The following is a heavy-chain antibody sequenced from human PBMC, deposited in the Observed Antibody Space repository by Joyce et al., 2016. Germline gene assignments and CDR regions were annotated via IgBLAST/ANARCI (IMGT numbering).Heavy chain of an antibody. CDR2: ITDDGSKK. J-gene: IGHJ6*02. D-gene: IGHD6-13*01. Sequence: QVQLLESGGGVLQPGRSLRLSCAASGFIFSNYGMPWVRQAAGNGMEWVALITDDGSKKYYADSVKGRFTISRDNSKDTLYLQVNSLRPEDTAVYYCAKDLQQQLITYSYYYGMVGWGQGTTVTVSS. V-gene: IGHV3-30*18. CDR1: GFIFSNYG. CDR3: AKDLQQQLITYSYYYGMVG.